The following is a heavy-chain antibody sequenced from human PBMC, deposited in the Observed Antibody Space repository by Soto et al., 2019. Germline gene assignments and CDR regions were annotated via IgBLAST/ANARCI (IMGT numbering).Heavy chain of an antibody. CDR2: FYDSGNT. CDR1: GASISSGGFY. J-gene: IGHJ6*02. V-gene: IGHV4-31*03. CDR3: ARGPRKLGGSFYYGMDV. Sequence: SETLSLTCIVSGASISSGGFYWSWVRQHPGKGLEWIGFFYDSGNTYYDASLKSRLTISVDRSNNQFSLKLASVTAADTAVYYCARGPRKLGGSFYYGMDVWGPATTVTVYS.